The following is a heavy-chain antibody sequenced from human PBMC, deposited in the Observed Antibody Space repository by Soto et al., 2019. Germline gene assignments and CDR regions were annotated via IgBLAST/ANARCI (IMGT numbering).Heavy chain of an antibody. J-gene: IGHJ6*02. Sequence: SQALSLTCAISGDSVPSIIAAWNCIRQSPSRGLEWLGRTYYRSKWYNDSAVSVRSRITINPDTAKNQFSLQLNSVTPEDTAVYYCVRVRLNYGIDVWGQGTTVTVSS. D-gene: IGHD2-8*01. CDR3: VRVRLNYGIDV. CDR1: GDSVPSIIAA. V-gene: IGHV6-1*01. CDR2: TYYRSKWYN.